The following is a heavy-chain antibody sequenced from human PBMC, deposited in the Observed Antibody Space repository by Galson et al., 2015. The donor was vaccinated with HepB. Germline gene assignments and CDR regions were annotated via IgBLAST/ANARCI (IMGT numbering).Heavy chain of an antibody. V-gene: IGHV1-18*01. CDR3: ARVGPPQYFPYYYYGMDV. CDR2: ISAYNGNT. CDR1: GYTFTSYG. D-gene: IGHD3-10*01. Sequence: SVKVSCKASGYTFTSYGISWVRQAPGQGLEWMGWISAYNGNTNYAQKLQGRVTMTTDTSTSTAYMELRSLRSDDTAVYYCARVGPPQYFPYYYYGMDVWGQGTTVTVSS. J-gene: IGHJ6*02.